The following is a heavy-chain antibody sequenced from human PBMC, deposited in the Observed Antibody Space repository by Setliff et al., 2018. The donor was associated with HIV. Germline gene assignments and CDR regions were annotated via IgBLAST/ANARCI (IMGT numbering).Heavy chain of an antibody. Sequence: SVKVSCKASGDTFSNYGFIWVRQAPGQGLEWIGGIIPIIGTTDYAQKFQGRVTITADESTSTAYMELSSLRSDDTAMYYCARDRRYSGTYHIDYWGQGTRVTVSS. J-gene: IGHJ4*02. V-gene: IGHV1-69*13. CDR3: ARDRRYSGTYHIDY. CDR1: GDTFSNYG. D-gene: IGHD1-26*01. CDR2: IIPIIGTT.